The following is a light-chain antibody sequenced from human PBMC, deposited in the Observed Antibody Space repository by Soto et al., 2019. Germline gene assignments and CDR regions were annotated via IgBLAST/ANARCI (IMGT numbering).Light chain of an antibody. CDR3: QQANSLPIT. Sequence: DIQMTHSPSSLSASVGDRVTITCRASQSINTYLNWYQQKPGKAPKLLIFAASSLQSGVPSRFSGSGSGTDFTLTIDSLQPEDFATYYCQQANSLPITYGQGTRLEI. V-gene: IGKV1-39*01. CDR2: AAS. CDR1: QSINTY. J-gene: IGKJ5*01.